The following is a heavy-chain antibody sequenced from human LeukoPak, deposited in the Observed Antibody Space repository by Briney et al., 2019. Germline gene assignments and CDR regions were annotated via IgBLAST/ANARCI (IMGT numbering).Heavy chain of an antibody. CDR2: ISAYNGNT. D-gene: IGHD6-13*01. CDR1: GYTFTSYG. CDR3: VRATVALIAAAGTLDY. J-gene: IGHJ4*02. Sequence: ASVKVSCKASGYTFTSYGISWVRQAPGQGLEWMGWISAYNGNTNYAQKLQGRVTMTTDTSTSTAYMELRSLRSDDTAVYYCVRATVALIAAAGTLDYWGQGTLVTVSS. V-gene: IGHV1-18*01.